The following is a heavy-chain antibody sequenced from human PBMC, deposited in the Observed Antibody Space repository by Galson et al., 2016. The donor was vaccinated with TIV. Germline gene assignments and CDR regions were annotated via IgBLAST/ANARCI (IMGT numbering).Heavy chain of an antibody. CDR1: GYTFTSYG. CDR3: ARVNRLDDSSGYRSPFDY. V-gene: IGHV1-18*01. Sequence: SVKVSCKASGYTFTSYGISWVRQAPGQGLEWMGWISTYNGNTNYVQKLQGRVTMTTDTSTSTAYMELRSLRSDDTAVYYCARVNRLDDSSGYRSPFDYWGQGTLVTVSS. J-gene: IGHJ4*02. CDR2: ISTYNGNT. D-gene: IGHD3-22*01.